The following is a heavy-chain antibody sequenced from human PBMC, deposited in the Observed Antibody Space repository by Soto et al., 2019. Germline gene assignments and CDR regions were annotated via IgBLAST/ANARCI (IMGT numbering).Heavy chain of an antibody. J-gene: IGHJ5*02. V-gene: IGHV4-39*01. CDR2: IYYSGST. D-gene: IGHD6-13*01. CDR1: GGSISSSSYY. CDR3: ARGRPGIAGVDP. Sequence: LSLTCTVSGGSISSSSYYWGWIRQPPGKGLEWMGGIYYSGSTYFNPSLKSRVTISVDTSKNQFSLKLSSVTAADTAVYYCARGRPGIAGVDPWGQGTLVTVSS.